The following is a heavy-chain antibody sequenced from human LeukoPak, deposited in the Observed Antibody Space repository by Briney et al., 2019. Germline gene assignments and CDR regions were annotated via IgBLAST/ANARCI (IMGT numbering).Heavy chain of an antibody. CDR1: GGTFSSYA. D-gene: IGHD6-19*01. CDR2: IIPIFGTA. V-gene: IGHV1-69*13. J-gene: IGHJ4*02. CDR3: ASLGRIAVAGPFDY. Sequence: SVKVSCKASGGTFSSYAISWVRQAPGQGLEWMGGIIPIFGTANYAQKFQGRVTITADESTSTAYMELSSLRSEDTAVYYCASLGRIAVAGPFDYWGQGTLVTVSS.